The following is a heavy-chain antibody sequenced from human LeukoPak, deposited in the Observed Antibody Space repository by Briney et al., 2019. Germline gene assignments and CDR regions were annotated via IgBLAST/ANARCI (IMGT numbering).Heavy chain of an antibody. Sequence: GPSVRLACAPDAFTVSSKYMSWVRLAPRKGLGFDSVIYSGGSTYYADSVKGRFTISRDKSKNTLYLQMHSLRAEDTAVYYCARAMAAGVESLDYWGQGTLVTVSS. CDR3: ARAMAAGVESLDY. J-gene: IGHJ4*02. V-gene: IGHV3-53*01. CDR1: AFTVSSKY. CDR2: IYSGGST. D-gene: IGHD6-13*01.